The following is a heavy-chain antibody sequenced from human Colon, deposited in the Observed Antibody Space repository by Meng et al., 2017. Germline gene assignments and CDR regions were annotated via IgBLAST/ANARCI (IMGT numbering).Heavy chain of an antibody. CDR3: ARERLSSGWYGGRWFDP. Sequence: QVQLQQCGAGLLKPSGTLSLTCAVYGGSFSGYYWSWIRQPPGKGLEWIGEINHSGSTNYNPSLKSRVTISVDTSKNQFSLKLSSVTAADTAVYYCARERLSSGWYGGRWFDPWGQGTLVTVSS. CDR2: INHSGST. J-gene: IGHJ5*02. D-gene: IGHD6-19*01. V-gene: IGHV4-34*01. CDR1: GGSFSGYY.